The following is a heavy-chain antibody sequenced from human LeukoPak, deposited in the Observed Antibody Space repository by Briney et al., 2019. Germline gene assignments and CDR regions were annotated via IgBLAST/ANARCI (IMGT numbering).Heavy chain of an antibody. CDR3: SRGQGAHVGWSSYMDV. J-gene: IGHJ6*03. CDR2: ISYDGRNK. Sequence: GGSLRLSCAASGFTFSNYAMHWVRQAPGKGLEWMSVISYDGRNKYFADSVKGRFTLSRDNSKNTLYLQMNNLRAEDTAVYYCSRGQGAHVGWSSYMDVGGKGTTVTVPS. D-gene: IGHD2-15*01. CDR1: GFTFSNYA. V-gene: IGHV3-30*04.